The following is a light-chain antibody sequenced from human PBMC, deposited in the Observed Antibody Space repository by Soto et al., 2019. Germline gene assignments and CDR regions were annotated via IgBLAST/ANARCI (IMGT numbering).Light chain of an antibody. CDR3: CSYAGRNILI. CDR2: EVS. CDR1: SSDVGDYNL. V-gene: IGLV2-23*02. Sequence: QSVLTQPASVSGSPGQSITISCTGTSSDVGDYNLVSWYQRHPDKAPKLMIYEVSKRPSGASNRFSGSKSGNTASLTISGLQAEDEADYYCCSYAGRNILIFGGGTKLTVL. J-gene: IGLJ2*01.